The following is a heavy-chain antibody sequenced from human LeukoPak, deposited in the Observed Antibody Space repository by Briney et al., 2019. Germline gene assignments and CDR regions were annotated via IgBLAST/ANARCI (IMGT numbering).Heavy chain of an antibody. Sequence: GASVKVSCKASGYTFTGYYMHWVRQAPGQGLEWMGWINPNSGGTNYAQKLQGRVTMTTDTSTSTAYMELRSLRSDDTAVYYCARDRGSSPVFGYWGQGTLVTVSS. CDR1: GYTFTGYY. CDR2: INPNSGGT. J-gene: IGHJ4*02. CDR3: ARDRGSSPVFGY. D-gene: IGHD6-6*01. V-gene: IGHV1-2*02.